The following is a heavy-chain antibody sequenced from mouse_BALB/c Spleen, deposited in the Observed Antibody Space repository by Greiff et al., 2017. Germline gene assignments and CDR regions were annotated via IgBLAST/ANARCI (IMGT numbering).Heavy chain of an antibody. CDR1: GFTFSDYG. J-gene: IGHJ4*01. CDR2: ISNLAYSI. D-gene: IGHD2-1*01. Sequence: EVMLVESGGGLVQPGGSRKLSCAASGFTFSDYGMAWVRQAPGKGLEWVAFISNLAYSIYYADTVTGRFTISRENAKNTLYLEMSSLRSEDAAMYYCARDGKGAMDYWGQGTSVTVSS. V-gene: IGHV5-15*02. CDR3: ARDGKGAMDY.